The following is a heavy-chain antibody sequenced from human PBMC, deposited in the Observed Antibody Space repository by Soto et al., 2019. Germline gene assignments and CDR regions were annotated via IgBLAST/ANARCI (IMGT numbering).Heavy chain of an antibody. J-gene: IGHJ4*02. CDR3: AVPGRGDFDY. CDR1: GGCIGTNNW. V-gene: IGHV4-4*02. Sequence: SETLSLTCAVCGGCIGTNNWWSWVRQPPGKGLEWIGEVYHSATTNCNPSLKSRVTISIDKSKNQFSLTLTSMTAADTALYYCAVPGRGDFDYWSQGTLVTVSS. CDR2: VYHSATT. D-gene: IGHD6-25*01.